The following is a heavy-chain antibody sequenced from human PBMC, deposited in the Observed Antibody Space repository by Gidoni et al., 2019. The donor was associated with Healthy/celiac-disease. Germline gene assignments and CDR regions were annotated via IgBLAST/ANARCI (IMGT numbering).Heavy chain of an antibody. V-gene: IGHV3-48*03. Sequence: EVQLVESGGGLVQPGGSLRLSCAASGFTFSSYEMNWVRQARGKGLEWVSYISSSGSTIYYADSVKGRFTISRDNAKNSLYLQMNSLRAEDTAVYYCARDIMIVGFDYWGQGTLVTVSS. CDR2: ISSSGSTI. D-gene: IGHD3-22*01. J-gene: IGHJ4*02. CDR1: GFTFSSYE. CDR3: ARDIMIVGFDY.